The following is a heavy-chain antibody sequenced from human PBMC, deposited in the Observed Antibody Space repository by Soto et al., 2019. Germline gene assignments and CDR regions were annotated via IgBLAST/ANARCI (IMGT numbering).Heavy chain of an antibody. CDR2: ISSIGTT. V-gene: IGHV4-4*07. Sequence: QVQLQESGPGLVEPSETLSLTCTVSGASISSNFWSWIRLPAGKGLDWIGRISSIGTTNYNPSLKSRVTLSVDTSKNHFSLNLSSVTAADTAVYYCAREAGPDRWFDPWGQGTLVTVSS. D-gene: IGHD6-19*01. J-gene: IGHJ5*02. CDR3: AREAGPDRWFDP. CDR1: GASISSNF.